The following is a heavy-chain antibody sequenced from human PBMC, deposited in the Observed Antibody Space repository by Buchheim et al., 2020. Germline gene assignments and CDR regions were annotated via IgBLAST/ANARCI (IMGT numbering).Heavy chain of an antibody. CDR1: GFTFSSYA. J-gene: IGHJ6*02. V-gene: IGHV3-30*04. CDR3: ARDQDYGGNSGPEMVYYCYGMDV. CDR2: ISYDGSNK. D-gene: IGHD4-23*01. Sequence: QVQLVESGGGVVQPGRSLRLSCAASGFTFSSYAMHWVRQAPGKGLEWVAVISYDGSNKYYADSVKGRFTISRDNSKNTLYLQMNSLRAEDTAVYYCARDQDYGGNSGPEMVYYCYGMDVWGQGTT.